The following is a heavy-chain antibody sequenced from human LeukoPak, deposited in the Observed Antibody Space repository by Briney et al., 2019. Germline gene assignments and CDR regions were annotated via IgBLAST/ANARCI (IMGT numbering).Heavy chain of an antibody. V-gene: IGHV4-59*01. CDR2: IYYSGST. D-gene: IGHD2-2*02. CDR3: ARMCGEIVVVPAAIEEYYYYYMDV. Sequence: SETLSLTCTVSGGSISSYYWSWIRQPPGKGLEWIGYIYYSGSTNYNPSLKSRVTISVDTSKNQFSLKLSSVTAADTAVYYCARMCGEIVVVPAAIEEYYYYYMDVWGKGTTVTVSS. CDR1: GGSISSYY. J-gene: IGHJ6*03.